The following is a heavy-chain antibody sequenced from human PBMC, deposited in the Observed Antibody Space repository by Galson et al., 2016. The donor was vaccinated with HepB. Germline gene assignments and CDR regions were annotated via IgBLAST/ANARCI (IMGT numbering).Heavy chain of an antibody. J-gene: IGHJ5*02. CDR1: GGSFGTYA. V-gene: IGHV1-69*10. Sequence: SVKVSCKASGGSFGTYAISWVRQAPGQGLEWMGGIIPILGSADYAQKFQGRVTITADKSTSTAYMELSSLRSEDTAVYYCARESAISGVVSDNNWFDPWGQGTLVTVSS. D-gene: IGHD3-3*01. CDR3: ARESAISGVVSDNNWFDP. CDR2: IIPILGSA.